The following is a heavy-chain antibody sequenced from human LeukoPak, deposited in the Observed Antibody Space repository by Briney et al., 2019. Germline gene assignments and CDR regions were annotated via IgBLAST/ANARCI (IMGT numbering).Heavy chain of an antibody. D-gene: IGHD6-19*01. J-gene: IGHJ3*02. Sequence: SETLSLTCTVSGGSISSGSYYWSWIRQPAGRGLEWIRRIYTSGSTNYNPSLKSRVTISVDTSKNQFSLKLSSVTAADTAVYYCARDSRGLGAFDIWGQGTMVTVSS. CDR1: GGSISSGSYY. CDR2: IYTSGST. CDR3: ARDSRGLGAFDI. V-gene: IGHV4-61*02.